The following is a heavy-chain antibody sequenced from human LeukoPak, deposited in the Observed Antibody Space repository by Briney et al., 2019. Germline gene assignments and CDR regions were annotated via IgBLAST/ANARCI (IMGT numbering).Heavy chain of an antibody. J-gene: IGHJ3*02. CDR3: AREGYYDSSGYYFLDI. V-gene: IGHV3-30*03. D-gene: IGHD3-22*01. CDR2: ISYDGSNK. CDR1: GFTFSSYG. Sequence: GGSLRLSCAASGFTFSSYGMHWVRQAPGKGLEWVAVISYDGSNKYYADSVKGRFTISRDNSKDTLDLQVNSLRSEDTAVYYCAREGYYDSSGYYFLDIWGQGTMVTVSS.